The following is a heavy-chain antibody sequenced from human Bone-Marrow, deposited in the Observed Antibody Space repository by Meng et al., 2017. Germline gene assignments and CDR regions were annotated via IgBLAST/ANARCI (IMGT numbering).Heavy chain of an antibody. D-gene: IGHD6-13*01. V-gene: IGHV4-39*07. Sequence: SETLSLTCTVSGGSISSYYWGWIRQPPGKGLEWIGSIYYSGSTYYNPSLKSRVTISVDTSKNQFSLKLSSVTAADTAVYYCARNRRAYGAGTHDYWGQGTLVTVSS. CDR1: GGSISSYY. CDR2: IYYSGST. J-gene: IGHJ4*02. CDR3: ARNRRAYGAGTHDY.